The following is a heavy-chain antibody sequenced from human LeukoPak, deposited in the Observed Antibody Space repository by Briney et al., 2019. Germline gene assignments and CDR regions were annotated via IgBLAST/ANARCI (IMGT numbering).Heavy chain of an antibody. CDR3: VKDSSSGSYFDY. J-gene: IGHJ4*02. Sequence: GGSLRPSCSASGFTFSRYAMHGVRQAPGKGLEYVSAISSNGGSTYYADSVKGRFTISRDNSRNTLHLQMSSLRVEDTAVYYCVKDSSSGSYFDYWGQGTLVTVSS. D-gene: IGHD3-10*01. CDR2: ISSNGGST. CDR1: GFTFSRYA. V-gene: IGHV3-64D*06.